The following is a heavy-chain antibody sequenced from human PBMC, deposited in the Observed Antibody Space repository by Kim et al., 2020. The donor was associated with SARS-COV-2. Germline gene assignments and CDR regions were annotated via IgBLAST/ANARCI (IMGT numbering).Heavy chain of an antibody. CDR2: IQQDGREK. Sequence: GGSLRLSCAASGFTFSSYWMSWVRQAPGKGLEWVANIQQDGREKYYVDSVKGRFTISRDNAKNSLYLQMNSLRAEDTAVYYCASLPSSAWYFHYWGQGTLVTVSS. CDR1: GFTFSSYW. V-gene: IGHV3-7*01. D-gene: IGHD6-19*01. CDR3: ASLPSSAWYFHY. J-gene: IGHJ4*02.